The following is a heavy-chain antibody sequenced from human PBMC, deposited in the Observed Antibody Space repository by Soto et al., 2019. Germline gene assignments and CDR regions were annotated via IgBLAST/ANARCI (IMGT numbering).Heavy chain of an antibody. CDR2: ITSDGSST. Sequence: EVQLVESGGGLVQPGGSLRLSCAASGFTFSTYYMNWVRQAPGKGLVWVARITSDGSSTTYADSVKGRFTISRDNAKNTLYMQMNGVRAEDTAVYSCGREMGGGFGDGWGLGTTVTVSS. J-gene: IGHJ6*02. CDR3: GREMGGGFGDG. CDR1: GFTFSTYY. V-gene: IGHV3-74*01. D-gene: IGHD3-10*01.